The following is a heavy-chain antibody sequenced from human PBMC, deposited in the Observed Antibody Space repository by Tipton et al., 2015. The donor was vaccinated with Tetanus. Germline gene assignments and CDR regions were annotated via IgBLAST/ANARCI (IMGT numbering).Heavy chain of an antibody. V-gene: IGHV4-61*08. D-gene: IGHD3-3*01. CDR1: GGSVRGGDYQ. J-gene: IGHJ4*02. CDR2: ISYSGST. Sequence: GLVKPSQTLSLTCSVSGGSVRGGDYQWNWIRQSPGKGLEWLAYISYSGSTNSNYDLRSRITISRDTSKNQFSLKLTSVTAADTAIYYCARASYGFPKKGPFDSWGQGALVIVS. CDR3: ARASYGFPKKGPFDS.